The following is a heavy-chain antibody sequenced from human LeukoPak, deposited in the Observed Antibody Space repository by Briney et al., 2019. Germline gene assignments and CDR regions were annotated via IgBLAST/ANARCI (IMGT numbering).Heavy chain of an antibody. Sequence: GGSLRLSCAASGFTFSSYGMSWIRQAPGKGLEWVSYISSSGSTIYYADSVKGRFTISRDNAKNSLYLQMNSLRAEDTAVYYCARDVEYSSSPYFDYWGQGTLVTVSS. CDR3: ARDVEYSSSPYFDY. J-gene: IGHJ4*02. D-gene: IGHD6-6*01. V-gene: IGHV3-48*04. CDR2: ISSSGSTI. CDR1: GFTFSSYG.